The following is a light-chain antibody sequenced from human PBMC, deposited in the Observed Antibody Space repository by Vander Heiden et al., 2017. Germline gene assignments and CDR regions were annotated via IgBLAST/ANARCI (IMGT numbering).Light chain of an antibody. V-gene: IGLV6-57*01. J-gene: IGLJ2*01. CDR3: QYYDSRSALGV. Sequence: NFMLTQPHSVSESPRKTVTISCTRSSGSIASNYVQWYQQRPGSSPTTVLYVDNHRPSGVPDRFSGSIDSASTSAPPNTSVLEAEEEADYYCQYYDSRSALGVFGGGTKLTGL. CDR1: SGSIASNY. CDR2: VDN.